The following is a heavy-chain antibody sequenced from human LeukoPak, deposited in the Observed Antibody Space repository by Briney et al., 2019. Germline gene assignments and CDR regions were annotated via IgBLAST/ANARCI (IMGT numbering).Heavy chain of an antibody. J-gene: IGHJ5*02. Sequence: GGSLRLSCAASGFTVSSNYMSWVRQAPGKGLEWVPVIYSGGSTYYADPVKGRFTISRDNSKNTLYLQMNSLRAEDTAVYYCARAGSSSWYRGWFDPWGQGTLVTVSS. CDR2: IYSGGST. CDR3: ARAGSSSWYRGWFDP. V-gene: IGHV3-66*01. CDR1: GFTVSSNY. D-gene: IGHD6-13*01.